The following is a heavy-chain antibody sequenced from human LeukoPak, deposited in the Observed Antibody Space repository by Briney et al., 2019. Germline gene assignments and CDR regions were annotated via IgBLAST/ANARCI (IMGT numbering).Heavy chain of an antibody. J-gene: IGHJ2*01. CDR3: ARTFPVLRYFDWLNQERYSDL. CDR1: GYTFTGYY. Sequence: GASVKVSCKASGYTFTGYYMHWVRQAPGQGLEWMGWINPNSGDTKYAQKFQGRVTMTRDTSISTAYMELSRLRSDDTAVYYCARTFPVLRYFDWLNQERYSDLWGRGTLVTVSS. D-gene: IGHD3-9*01. CDR2: INPNSGDT. V-gene: IGHV1-2*02.